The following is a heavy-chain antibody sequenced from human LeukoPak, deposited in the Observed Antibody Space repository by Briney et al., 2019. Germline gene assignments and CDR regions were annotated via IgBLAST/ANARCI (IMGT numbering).Heavy chain of an antibody. CDR3: ARADIVVVVAATSDFDY. CDR2: ISAYNGNT. V-gene: IGHV1-18*01. Sequence: EASVKVSCKASGYTFTSYGISWVRQAPGQGLEWMGWISAYNGNTNYAQKLQGRVTMTTDTSTSTAYMELRSLRSDDTAVYYCARADIVVVVAATSDFDYWGQGTPVTVSS. D-gene: IGHD2-15*01. CDR1: GYTFTSYG. J-gene: IGHJ4*02.